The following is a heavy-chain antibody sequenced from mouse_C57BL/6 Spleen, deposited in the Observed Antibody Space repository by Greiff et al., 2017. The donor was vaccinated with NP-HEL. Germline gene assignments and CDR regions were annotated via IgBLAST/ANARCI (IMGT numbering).Heavy chain of an antibody. CDR1: GYSITSGYY. V-gene: IGHV3-6*01. Sequence: EVQLVESGPGLVKPSQSLSLTCSVTGYSITSGYYWNWIRQFPGNKLEWMGYISYDGNNNYNPSLKNRISITRDTSKNQFFLKLNSVTTEDTATYYCARRGYDERAWFAYWGQGTLVTVSA. CDR2: ISYDGNN. D-gene: IGHD2-2*01. CDR3: ARRGYDERAWFAY. J-gene: IGHJ3*01.